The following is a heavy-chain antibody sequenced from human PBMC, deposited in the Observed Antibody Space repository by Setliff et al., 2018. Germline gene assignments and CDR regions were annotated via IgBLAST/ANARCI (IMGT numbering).Heavy chain of an antibody. CDR3: AREQWLDPPGYYYMDV. Sequence: SETLSLTCTVSGGSISSYYWSWIRQPPGKGLEWIGNIGHTGSINYNPSLKSRVTMSIDTSKNQFSLKLNSVTAADMAVYYCAREQWLDPPGYYYMDVWAKGTTVTVSS. V-gene: IGHV4-59*12. CDR2: IGHTGSI. J-gene: IGHJ6*03. D-gene: IGHD6-19*01. CDR1: GGSISSYY.